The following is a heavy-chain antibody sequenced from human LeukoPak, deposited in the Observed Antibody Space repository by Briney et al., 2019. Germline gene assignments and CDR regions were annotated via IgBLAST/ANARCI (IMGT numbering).Heavy chain of an antibody. CDR2: IIPGDADT. CDR3: PRAAGGGSYANWFDR. CDR1: GCSSISYW. V-gene: IGHV5-51*01. D-gene: IGHD1-26*01. Sequence: GASLQISSKASGCSSISYWIGWLRRLPGKGLEGMGIIIPGDADTRYSPSSQGQATISAAQSISTAYLQWSSLKASDPPMYYCPRAAGGGSYANWFDRWGQGTLVTVSS. J-gene: IGHJ5*02.